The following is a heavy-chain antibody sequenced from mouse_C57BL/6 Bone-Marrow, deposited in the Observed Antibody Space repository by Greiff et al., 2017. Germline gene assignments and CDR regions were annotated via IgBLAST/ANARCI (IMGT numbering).Heavy chain of an antibody. CDR2: IYPYNGVS. V-gene: IGHV1-31*01. CDR1: GYSFTGYY. D-gene: IGHD1-1*01. CDR3: AKEEVTTGVASRLGRFAY. Sequence: EVQLQQSGPELVKPGASVKISCKASGYSFTGYYLHLVKQSPGNILDWIGYIYPYNGVSSYNQKFKGKATLTVDKSSGTAYMELRSLTSEDSAVYYCAKEEVTTGVASRLGRFAYWGQGTLVTV. J-gene: IGHJ3*01.